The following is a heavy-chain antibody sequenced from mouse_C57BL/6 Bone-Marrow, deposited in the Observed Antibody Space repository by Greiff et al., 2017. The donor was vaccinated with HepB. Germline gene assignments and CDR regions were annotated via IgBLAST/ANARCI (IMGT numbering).Heavy chain of an antibody. V-gene: IGHV1-64*01. Sequence: QVQLQQSGAELVKPGASVKLSCKASGYTFTSYWMHWVKQRPGQGLEWIGMIHPNSGSTNYNEKFKSKATLTVDKSSSTAYMQLSSLTSEDSAVYYCARKTTVVPYAMDYWGQGTSVTVSS. CDR2: IHPNSGST. CDR1: GYTFTSYW. CDR3: ARKTTVVPYAMDY. J-gene: IGHJ4*01. D-gene: IGHD1-1*01.